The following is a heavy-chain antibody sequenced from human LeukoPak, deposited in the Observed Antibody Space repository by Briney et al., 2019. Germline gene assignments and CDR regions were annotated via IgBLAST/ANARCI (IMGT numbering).Heavy chain of an antibody. Sequence: SETLYLTCTDYGASISSEYWSWIRQPPAKGLEWIGCIYDSGTTYYNPSLKSRVTISMDTSKNQLSLKLSSVTAAETAVFYCAKHFDGPHPEGNSRLKLFDTWGQGTLATVSS. CDR3: AKHFDGPHPEGNSRLKLFDT. CDR1: GASISSEY. J-gene: IGHJ5*02. D-gene: IGHD1-1*01. CDR2: IYDSGTT. V-gene: IGHV4-59*08.